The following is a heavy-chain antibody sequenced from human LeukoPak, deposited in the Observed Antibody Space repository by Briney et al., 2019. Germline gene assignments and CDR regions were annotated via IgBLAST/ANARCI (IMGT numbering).Heavy chain of an antibody. CDR3: ARVNWNGPYYFDY. CDR2: IYYSGST. V-gene: IGHV4-61*05. J-gene: IGHJ4*02. CDR1: GGSISSSSYY. D-gene: IGHD1-1*01. Sequence: SETLSLTCTVSGGSISSSSYYWGWIRQPPGKGLEWIGYIYYSGSTNYNPSLKSRVTISVDTSKNQFSLKLSSVTAADTAVYYCARVNWNGPYYFDYWGQGTLVTVSS.